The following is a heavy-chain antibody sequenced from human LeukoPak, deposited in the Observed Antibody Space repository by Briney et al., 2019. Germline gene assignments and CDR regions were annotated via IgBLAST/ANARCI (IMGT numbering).Heavy chain of an antibody. Sequence: PGGSLRLSCAASGFTFSSYAMSWVRQAPGKGLEWVSAISGSGGSTYYTDSVKGRFTISRDNAKNSVYLQMNSLRAGDTAVYYCAREGWSPFYYFDYWGQGTLVTVSS. D-gene: IGHD2-15*01. V-gene: IGHV3-23*01. CDR3: AREGWSPFYYFDY. J-gene: IGHJ4*02. CDR1: GFTFSSYA. CDR2: ISGSGGST.